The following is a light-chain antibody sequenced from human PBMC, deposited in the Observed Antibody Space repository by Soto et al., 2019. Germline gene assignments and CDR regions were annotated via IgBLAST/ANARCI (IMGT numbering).Light chain of an antibody. CDR2: GAS. V-gene: IGKV3-20*01. J-gene: IGKJ1*01. CDR1: QSVNNNY. CDR3: QQYYSYPWT. Sequence: EIVLTQSPGTLSLSPGERATLSCRASQSVNNNYLGWYQQKPGQAPRLLIFGASNRATGIPDRFSGSGSGTDFTLTISCLQSEDFATYYCQQYYSYPWTFGQGTKVEIK.